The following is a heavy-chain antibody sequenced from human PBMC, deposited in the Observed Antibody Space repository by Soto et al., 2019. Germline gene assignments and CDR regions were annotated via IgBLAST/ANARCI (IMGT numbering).Heavy chain of an antibody. CDR1: GGSISSSSYY. Sequence: QLHLQESGPGLVKPSETLSLTCTVSGGSISSSSYYWGWIRQPPGKGLEWIGSIYYRGNTYYNPSLKSRVTISVDTSKNQFSLKLSSVTAADTAVYYCAREGGGYCSGGSCQVDYWGQGTLVTVSS. CDR3: AREGGGYCSGGSCQVDY. D-gene: IGHD2-15*01. V-gene: IGHV4-39*02. CDR2: IYYRGNT. J-gene: IGHJ4*02.